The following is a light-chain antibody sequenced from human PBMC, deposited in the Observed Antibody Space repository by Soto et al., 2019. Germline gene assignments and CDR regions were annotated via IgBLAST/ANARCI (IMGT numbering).Light chain of an antibody. J-gene: IGKJ1*01. CDR1: QSVSSY. CDR3: QQRSNWPT. Sequence: EILLTQSTATLSFSPGERATLSCRASQSVSSYLAWYQQKPGQAPRLLIYDASNGATGIPARFSGSGSGTDFTLTISSLEPEDFAVYYCQQRSNWPTFGQGTKVDI. CDR2: DAS. V-gene: IGKV3-11*01.